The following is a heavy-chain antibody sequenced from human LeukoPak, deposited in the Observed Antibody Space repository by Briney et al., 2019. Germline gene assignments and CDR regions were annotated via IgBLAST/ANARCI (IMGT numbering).Heavy chain of an antibody. D-gene: IGHD3-3*01. CDR2: IYHSGST. CDR3: ARGDDFWSGYDFDY. V-gene: IGHV4-30-2*01. Sequence: SETLSLTCTVSGGSISSGCYYWSWIRQPPGKGLEWIGYIYHSGSTYYNPSLKSRVTISVDRSKNQFSLKLSSVTAADTAVYYCARGDDFWSGYDFDYWGQGTLVTVSS. CDR1: GGSISSGCYY. J-gene: IGHJ4*02.